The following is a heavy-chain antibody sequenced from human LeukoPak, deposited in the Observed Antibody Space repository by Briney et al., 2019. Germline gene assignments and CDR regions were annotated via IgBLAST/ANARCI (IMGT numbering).Heavy chain of an antibody. CDR2: ISYDGSNK. Sequence: GGSLRLSCAASGFTFSSYGMHWVRQAPGKGLEWVAVISYDGSNKYYADSVKGRFTISRDNSKNTLYLQMNSLRAEDTAVYYCAKDRGSRGILLDPWGQGTLVSVSS. CDR3: AKDRGSRGILLDP. CDR1: GFTFSSYG. J-gene: IGHJ5*02. D-gene: IGHD6-13*01. V-gene: IGHV3-30*18.